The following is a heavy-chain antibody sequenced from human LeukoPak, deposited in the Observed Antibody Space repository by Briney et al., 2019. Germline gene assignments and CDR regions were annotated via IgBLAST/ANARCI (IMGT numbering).Heavy chain of an antibody. CDR1: RFTLSLHY. Sequence: GGSLRLSCAASRFTLSLHYMDWVRLAPGKGLEWVGRSRDKANTYTTEYAASVKGRFTIPRDDSKNSLYLQMNSLKTEDTAVYYCAREEVVGKFSPRGAFYYYYMDVWGKGTPVTVSS. J-gene: IGHJ6*03. CDR2: SRDKANTYTT. V-gene: IGHV3-72*01. D-gene: IGHD2-15*01. CDR3: AREEVVGKFSPRGAFYYYYMDV.